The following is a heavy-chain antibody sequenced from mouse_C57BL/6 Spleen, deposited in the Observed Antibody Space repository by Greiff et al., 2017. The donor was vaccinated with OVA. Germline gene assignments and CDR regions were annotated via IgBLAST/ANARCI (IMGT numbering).Heavy chain of an antibody. V-gene: IGHV7-3*01. CDR1: GFTFTDYY. CDR2: IRNKANGYTT. CDR3: ARSTMVSPWFAY. D-gene: IGHD1-1*02. Sequence: EVQGVESGGGLVQPGGSLSLSCAASGFTFTDYYMSWVRQPPGKALEWLGFIRNKANGYTTEYSASVKGRFTISRDNSQSILYLQMNALGAEDSATYYCARSTMVSPWFAYWGQGTLVTVSA. J-gene: IGHJ3*01.